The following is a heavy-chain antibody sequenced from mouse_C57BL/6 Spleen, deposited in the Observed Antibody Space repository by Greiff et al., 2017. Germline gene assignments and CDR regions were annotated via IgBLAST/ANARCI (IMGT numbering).Heavy chain of an antibody. CDR3: ARSPPTHYAMDY. V-gene: IGHV1-53*01. CDR1: GYTFTSYW. J-gene: IGHJ4*01. CDR2: INPSNGGT. Sequence: QVQLQQPGTELVKPGASVKLSCKASGYTFTSYWMHWVKQRPGPGLEWIGNINPSNGGTNYNEQFKSKATLTVEQSSSTAYMQLNSLTSEDSAVYYCARSPPTHYAMDYWGQGTSATVSS. D-gene: IGHD2-10*01.